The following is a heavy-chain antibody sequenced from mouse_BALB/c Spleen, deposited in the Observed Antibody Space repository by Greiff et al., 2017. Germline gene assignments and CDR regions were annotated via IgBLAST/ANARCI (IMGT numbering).Heavy chain of an antibody. CDR2: ISSGGGNT. CDR1: GFTFSSYT. CDR3: ARVYGYYLDY. V-gene: IGHV5-9*03. D-gene: IGHD2-2*01. Sequence: EVQRVESGGGLVKPGGSLKLSCAASGFTFSSYTMSWVRQTPEKRLEWVATISSGGGNTYYPDSVKGRFTISRDNAKNNLYLQMSSLRSEDTALYYCARVYGYYLDYWGQGTTLTVSS. J-gene: IGHJ2*01.